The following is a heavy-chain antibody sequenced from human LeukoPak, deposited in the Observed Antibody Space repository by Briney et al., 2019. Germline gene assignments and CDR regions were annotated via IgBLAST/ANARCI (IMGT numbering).Heavy chain of an antibody. D-gene: IGHD3-9*01. CDR2: INPNSGGT. CDR1: GYTFTGYY. J-gene: IGHJ4*02. V-gene: IGHV1-2*02. CDR3: AREKGDILIYFDH. Sequence: ASVKVSCKASGYTFTGYYMHWVRQAPGQGLEWMGWINPNSGGTNYAQKFQGRVTMTRDTSISTAYMELSRLRSDDTAVYYCAREKGDILIYFDHWGQGTLVTVSS.